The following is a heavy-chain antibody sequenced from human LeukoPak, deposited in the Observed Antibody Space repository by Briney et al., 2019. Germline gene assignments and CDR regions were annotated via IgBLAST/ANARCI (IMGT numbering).Heavy chain of an antibody. CDR3: AISRGSLQATNWFDP. CDR1: GYTFTSYG. J-gene: IGHJ5*02. D-gene: IGHD5-12*01. V-gene: IGHV1-18*01. Sequence: ASVKVSCKASGYTFTSYGISWVRQAPGQGLEWMGWISAYNGNTNYAQKLQGRVTMTTDTSTSTAYMELRSLRSDDTAVYYCAISRGSLQATNWFDPWGQGTLVTVSS. CDR2: ISAYNGNT.